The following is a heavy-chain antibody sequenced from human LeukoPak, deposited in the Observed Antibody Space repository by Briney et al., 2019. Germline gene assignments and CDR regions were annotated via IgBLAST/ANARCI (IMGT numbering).Heavy chain of an antibody. CDR3: ARGGYDYALDYFDY. D-gene: IGHD5-12*01. J-gene: IGHJ4*02. V-gene: IGHV4-38-2*02. CDR2: IYHSGST. Sequence: PSETLSLTCTVSGYSLSSGYYWGWIRQPPGKGLEWIGSIYHSGSTYYNPSLKSRVTISVDTSKNQFSLKLSSVTAADTAVYYCARGGYDYALDYFDYWGQGTLVTVSS. CDR1: GYSLSSGYY.